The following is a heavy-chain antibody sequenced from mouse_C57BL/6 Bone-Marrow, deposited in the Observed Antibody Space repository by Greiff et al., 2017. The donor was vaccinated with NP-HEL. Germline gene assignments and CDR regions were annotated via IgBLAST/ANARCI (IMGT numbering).Heavy chain of an antibody. V-gene: IGHV1-64*01. J-gene: IGHJ2*01. CDR2: IHPNSGST. Sequence: QVQLQQPGAELVKPGASVKLSCKASGYTFTSYWMHWVKQRPGQGLEWIGMIHPNSGSTNYNEKFKSKATLTVDKSSSTAYMQLSSLTSEDSAVYYCARAYGYFYYFDYWGQGTTLTVSS. CDR3: ARAYGYFYYFDY. CDR1: GYTFTSYW. D-gene: IGHD2-2*01.